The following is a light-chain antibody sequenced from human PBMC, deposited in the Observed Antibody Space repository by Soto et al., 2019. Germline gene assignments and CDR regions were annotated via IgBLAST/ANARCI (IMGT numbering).Light chain of an antibody. J-gene: IGKJ4*01. CDR1: QSVLYSSNNKNY. CDR2: WAS. Sequence: DIVMTQSPDSLAVSLGGRATINCKSSQSVLYSSNNKNYLAWYQQKPGQPPRLLIYWASTRESGVPDRFSGSGSGTDFTLTISSLQAEDVAVYYCQQYSSAVSLTFGGGTRVEIK. CDR3: QQYSSAVSLT. V-gene: IGKV4-1*01.